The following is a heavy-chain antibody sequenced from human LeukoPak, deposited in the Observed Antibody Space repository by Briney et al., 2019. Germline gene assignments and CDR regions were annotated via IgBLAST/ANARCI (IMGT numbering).Heavy chain of an antibody. D-gene: IGHD2-2*01. J-gene: IGHJ5*02. CDR2: IRSNGATA. CDR1: GFSFSSFA. Sequence: GESLRLSCAASGFSFSSFAMTWVRQAPGKGLEWVSTIRSNGATAYNADSVKGRFTISRDNTKSTLFLQMNSLRADDTAVYYCAKDSVLVPAGWFDPWGQGTLVTVSS. CDR3: AKDSVLVPAGWFDP. V-gene: IGHV3-23*01.